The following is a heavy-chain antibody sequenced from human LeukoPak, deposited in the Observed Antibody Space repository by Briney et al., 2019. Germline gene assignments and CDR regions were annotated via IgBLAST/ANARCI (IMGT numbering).Heavy chain of an antibody. J-gene: IGHJ4*02. D-gene: IGHD3-3*01. CDR2: ISYDGSTK. CDR1: GFTFSSYA. Sequence: PGRSLRLSCAASGFTFSSYAIHWVRQAPGKGLEWVALISYDGSTKYSTDSVKGRFTLSRDNSKNTLYLQMNSLRPEDTAVYYCAGHFGAWHYFDYWGQGTLVTVSS. V-gene: IGHV3-30*04. CDR3: AGHFGAWHYFDY.